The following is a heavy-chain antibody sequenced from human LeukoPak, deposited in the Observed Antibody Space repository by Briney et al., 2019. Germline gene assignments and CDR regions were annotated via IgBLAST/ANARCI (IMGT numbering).Heavy chain of an antibody. CDR1: GFTFSSYA. J-gene: IGHJ3*02. CDR2: ISDSGGNT. V-gene: IGHV3-23*01. Sequence: SGGSLRLSCAASGFTFSSYAMSWVRQAPGKGLEWVSSISDSGGNTYYADSVKGRFTISRDNSKNTLYLQMNSLRAEDTAVYYCARVRGQLWLRIDAFDIWGQGTMVTVSS. D-gene: IGHD5-18*01. CDR3: ARVRGQLWLRIDAFDI.